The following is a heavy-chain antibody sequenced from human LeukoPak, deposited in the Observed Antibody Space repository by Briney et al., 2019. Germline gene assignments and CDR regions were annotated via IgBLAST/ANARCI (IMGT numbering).Heavy chain of an antibody. CDR1: GFTFDDYA. J-gene: IGHJ3*02. CDR3: AKVTPDAFDI. D-gene: IGHD1-14*01. Sequence: PGGSLRLSCAASGFTFDDYAMHWVRQAPGKGLEWVSPISRDGGSTYYADSVKGRFTISRDNTKNSLYLQMNSLRTEDTAVYYCAKVTPDAFDIWGQGTMVTVSS. CDR2: ISRDGGST. V-gene: IGHV3-43*02.